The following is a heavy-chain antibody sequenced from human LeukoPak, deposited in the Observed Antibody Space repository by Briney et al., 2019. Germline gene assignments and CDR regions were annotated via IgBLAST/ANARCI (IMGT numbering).Heavy chain of an antibody. CDR3: ARWPHCQDF. CDR2: INKDGSEE. J-gene: IGHJ4*02. CDR1: GFTFSDFY. V-gene: IGHV3-7*03. Sequence: GGSLRLSCAASGFTFSDFYMSWVRQAPGKGLEWVANINKDGSEEKYVDSVKGRFTISRDNAKNSLYLQMSSLRADDTAVYYCARWPHCQDFWGRETRVNVSS.